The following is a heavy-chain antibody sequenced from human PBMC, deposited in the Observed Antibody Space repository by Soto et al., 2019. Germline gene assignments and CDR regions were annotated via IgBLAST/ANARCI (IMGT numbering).Heavy chain of an antibody. D-gene: IGHD3-10*01. J-gene: IGHJ5*02. V-gene: IGHV4-59*01. Sequence: LSLTCTVSGGSISSYYWSWIRQPPGKGLEWIGYVYYSGSTNYNPSLKSRVTISVDTSKNQFSLKLSSVTAADTAVYYCARVVGSGSYYNVNWFDPWGQGTLVTVSS. CDR1: GGSISSYY. CDR2: VYYSGST. CDR3: ARVVGSGSYYNVNWFDP.